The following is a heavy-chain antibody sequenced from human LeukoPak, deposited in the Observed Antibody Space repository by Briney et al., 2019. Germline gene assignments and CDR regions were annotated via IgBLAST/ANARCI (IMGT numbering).Heavy chain of an antibody. J-gene: IGHJ4*02. Sequence: SETLSLTCTVSAYFISSGYYWGWIRQPPGKGLEWIGNIHHSGSTFNNPSLKSRVSISVDTSKNQLFLGLSSVTAADTAVYYCARVARKALQNGGFDYWGQGTLVTVSS. D-gene: IGHD2-21*01. V-gene: IGHV4-38-2*02. CDR3: ARVARKALQNGGFDY. CDR2: IHHSGST. CDR1: AYFISSGYY.